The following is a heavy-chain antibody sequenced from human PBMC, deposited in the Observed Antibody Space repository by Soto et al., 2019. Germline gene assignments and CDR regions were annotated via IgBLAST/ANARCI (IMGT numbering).Heavy chain of an antibody. V-gene: IGHV4-61*01. CDR3: ASYRGALYFES. Sequence: PSETLSLTCTVSGGSVSTGSYYWSWIRQPPGKGLEWIGYIYYSGSTNYNPSLKSRVTISVDTSKNQFSLKLTSVTVADTAVYYCASYRGALYFESWGPGILVTVSS. CDR2: IYYSGST. J-gene: IGHJ4*02. CDR1: GGSVSTGSYY. D-gene: IGHD3-16*01.